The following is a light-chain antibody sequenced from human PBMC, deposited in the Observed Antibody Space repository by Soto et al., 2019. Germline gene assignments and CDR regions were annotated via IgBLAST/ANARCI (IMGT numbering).Light chain of an antibody. Sequence: QSVLTQPPSVSAAPGRRVTISCTGSSSNIGAGFDVHWYQQLPGTAPKLLIYANNIRPSGVPDRFSDSKSGTSDSLAITGLQAEDEGDYYCQSYDSSLSGSIFGGGTKLTVL. J-gene: IGLJ2*01. CDR2: ANN. CDR1: SSNIGAGFD. V-gene: IGLV1-40*01. CDR3: QSYDSSLSGSI.